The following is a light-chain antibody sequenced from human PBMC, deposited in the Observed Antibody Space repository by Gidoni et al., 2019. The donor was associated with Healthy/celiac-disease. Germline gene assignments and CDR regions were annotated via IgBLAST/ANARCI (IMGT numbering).Light chain of an antibody. V-gene: IGLV1-40*01. CDR2: GNS. CDR3: QSYDSSLSGHNYV. Sequence: QSVLTQPPSVSGAPGQRVTISCTWSSSNIGAGYDVHWYQQLPGTAPKLLIYGNSNRPSGVPDRFSGSKSGTSASLAITGLQAEDEADYYCQSYDSSLSGHNYVFGTGTKVTVL. CDR1: SSNIGAGYD. J-gene: IGLJ1*01.